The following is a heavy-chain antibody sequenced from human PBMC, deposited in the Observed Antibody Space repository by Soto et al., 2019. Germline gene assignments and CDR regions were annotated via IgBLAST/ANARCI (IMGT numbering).Heavy chain of an antibody. J-gene: IGHJ6*02. Sequence: SQTLSLTCAISGDSVSSNSAAWNWIRQSPSRGPEWLGRTYYRPKWYSYYAVSVKSRITINPDTSKNQFSLQLNSVTPEDTAVYYCARIHSSSSSDMDVWGQGTTVTVSS. CDR3: ARIHSSSSSDMDV. D-gene: IGHD6-6*01. CDR2: TYYRPKWYS. CDR1: GDSVSSNSAA. V-gene: IGHV6-1*01.